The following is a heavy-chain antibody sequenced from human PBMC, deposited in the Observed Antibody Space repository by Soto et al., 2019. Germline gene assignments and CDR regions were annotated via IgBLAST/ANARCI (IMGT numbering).Heavy chain of an antibody. CDR3: ARDSSMTHYYGMDV. Sequence: SETLSLTCTVSGGSVNSGSYYWSWIRQSPGKGLEWIGYIYYSGSTNSNPSLKSRVTISLDTSKNQFSLKLSSVTAADTAVYYCARDSSMTHYYGMDVWGQGTTVTVS. CDR1: GGSVNSGSYY. V-gene: IGHV4-61*01. J-gene: IGHJ6*02. CDR2: IYYSGST.